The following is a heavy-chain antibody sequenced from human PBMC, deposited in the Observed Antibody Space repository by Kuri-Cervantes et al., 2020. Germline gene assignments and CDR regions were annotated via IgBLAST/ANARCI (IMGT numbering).Heavy chain of an antibody. J-gene: IGHJ5*02. CDR2: IYYSGSA. D-gene: IGHD6-13*01. CDR1: GGSISSGDYY. V-gene: IGHV4-30-4*01. Sequence: SETLSLTCTVSGGSISSGDYYWSWIRQPPGKGLEWIGYIYYSGSAYYNPSLKSRVTISVDTSKNQFSLKLSSVTAADTAVYYCARGLCIAAAGTCWFDPWGQGTLVTVSS. CDR3: ARGLCIAAAGTCWFDP.